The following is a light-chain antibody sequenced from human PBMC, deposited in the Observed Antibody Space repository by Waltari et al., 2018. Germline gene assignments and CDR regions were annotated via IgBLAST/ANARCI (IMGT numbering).Light chain of an antibody. J-gene: IGKJ1*01. Sequence: DIQMTQSPSTLSASVGDRVTITCRASQSISDRLVWYQQKPGKSPKLLIYKASILEIGVPSRFGGSGSGTEFTLTISSLQPSDFATYYCQHYNAYPWTFGQGTKVEIK. V-gene: IGKV1-5*03. CDR3: QHYNAYPWT. CDR1: QSISDR. CDR2: KAS.